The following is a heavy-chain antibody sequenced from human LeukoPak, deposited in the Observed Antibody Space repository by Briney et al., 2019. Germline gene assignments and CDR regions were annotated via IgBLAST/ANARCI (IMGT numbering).Heavy chain of an antibody. Sequence: GGSLRLSCAASGFTFSSYSMNWVRQAPGKGLEWVSSISSSSSCIYYADSVKGRFTISRDNAKNSLYLQMNSLRAEDTAVYYCARDQLTRGIAVADLDYWGQGTLVTVSS. V-gene: IGHV3-21*01. J-gene: IGHJ4*02. D-gene: IGHD6-19*01. CDR1: GFTFSSYS. CDR2: ISSSSSCI. CDR3: ARDQLTRGIAVADLDY.